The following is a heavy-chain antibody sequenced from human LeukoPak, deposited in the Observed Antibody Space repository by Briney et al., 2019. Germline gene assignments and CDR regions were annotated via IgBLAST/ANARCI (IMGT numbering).Heavy chain of an antibody. J-gene: IGHJ4*02. Sequence: PSETLSLTCTVSGGSISSSSYYWGWIRQPPGKGLEWIGSIYYSGSTYYNPSLKSRVTISVDTSKNQFSLKLSSVTAADTAVYYCTRGRYYEPIDSWGQGTLVTVSS. CDR2: IYYSGST. D-gene: IGHD3-3*01. CDR1: GGSISSSSYY. V-gene: IGHV4-39*01. CDR3: TRGRYYEPIDS.